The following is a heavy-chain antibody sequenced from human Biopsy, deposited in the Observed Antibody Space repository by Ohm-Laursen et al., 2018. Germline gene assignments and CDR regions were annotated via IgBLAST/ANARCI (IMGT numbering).Heavy chain of an antibody. J-gene: IGHJ4*02. CDR3: ARHLRYNDY. CDR2: ISYDGSGE. D-gene: IGHD3-9*01. Sequence: SLRLSCTASGFTFTSYGMHWVRQAPGKGLEWVAVISYDGSGEYYADSLQGRFTISRDNPKNTVDLQMNSLRAEDTAEYYCARHLRYNDYWGQGTLVTVSS. CDR1: GFTFTSYG. V-gene: IGHV3-30*03.